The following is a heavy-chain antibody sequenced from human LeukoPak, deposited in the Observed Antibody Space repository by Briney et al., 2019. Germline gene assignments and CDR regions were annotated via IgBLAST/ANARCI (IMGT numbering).Heavy chain of an antibody. CDR1: GGSSRTRIYY. Sequence: SETLSLTCAVSGGSSRTRIYYWGWIRQSPGTGLEWIGCDSYTGSIHYNPSLRSRVTVSVDTSKNQFSLKLSSVTAADTAVYYCARLGDSSGDHPYAFDIWGQGTMVTVSS. V-gene: IGHV4-39*01. D-gene: IGHD3-22*01. CDR3: ARLGDSSGDHPYAFDI. CDR2: DSYTGSI. J-gene: IGHJ3*02.